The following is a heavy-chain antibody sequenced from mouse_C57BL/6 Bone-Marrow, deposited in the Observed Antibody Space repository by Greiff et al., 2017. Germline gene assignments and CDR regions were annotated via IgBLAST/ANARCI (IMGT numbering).Heavy chain of an antibody. CDR3: ARGDYAYEGAWFSY. V-gene: IGHV5-17*01. CDR2: ISSGSSTI. Sequence: LQLTASGGGLVKPGGSLKLSCAASGFTFSDYGMHWVRQAPEKGLKWVAYISSGSSTIYYTDPVKGRFTISRANAKTTLLLQRSSLRYEDTAMYYCARGDYAYEGAWFSYWGVKSLGTVSA. CDR1: GFTFSDYG. J-gene: IGHJ3*01. D-gene: IGHD2-2*01.